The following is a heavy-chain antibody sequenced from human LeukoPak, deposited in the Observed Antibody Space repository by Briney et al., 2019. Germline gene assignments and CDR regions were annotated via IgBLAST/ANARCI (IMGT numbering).Heavy chain of an antibody. D-gene: IGHD1-26*01. CDR3: ARAQMGATEY. Sequence: HPGGTLRLSCAASGFTFSSYGMSWVRQAPGKGLEWVSAISGSGGSTYYADSVKGRFTISRDNSKNTLYLQMNSLRAEDTAVYYCARAQMGATEYWGQGTLVTVSS. CDR1: GFTFSSYG. J-gene: IGHJ4*02. V-gene: IGHV3-23*01. CDR2: ISGSGGST.